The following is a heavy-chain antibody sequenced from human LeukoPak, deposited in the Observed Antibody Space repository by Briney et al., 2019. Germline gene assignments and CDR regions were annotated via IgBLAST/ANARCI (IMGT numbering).Heavy chain of an antibody. V-gene: IGHV4-34*01. D-gene: IGHD4-17*01. CDR2: INHSGST. J-gene: IGHJ4*02. CDR3: ARWASRGNYGDYYYFDY. CDR1: GGSFSGYY. Sequence: SETLSLTCAVYGGSFSGYYWSWIRQPPGKGLEWIGEINHSGSTNYNPSLKSRVTISVDTSKNQFSLELSSVTAADTAVYYCARWASRGNYGDYYYFDYWGQGTLVTVSS.